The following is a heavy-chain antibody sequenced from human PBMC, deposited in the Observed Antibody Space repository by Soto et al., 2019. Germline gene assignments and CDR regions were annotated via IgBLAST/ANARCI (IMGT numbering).Heavy chain of an antibody. CDR3: ARVRGYSYDFDY. J-gene: IGHJ4*02. CDR2: IYGGAST. Sequence: QTGGSLRLSCAASGFTVSSNFMSWVRQAPGKGLEWVSVIYGGASTYYADSVKGRFTISRDNSKNTLYLQMNSLRAEDTAVYYCARVRGYSYDFDYWGQGTLVTVSS. CDR1: GFTVSSNF. D-gene: IGHD5-18*01. V-gene: IGHV3-53*01.